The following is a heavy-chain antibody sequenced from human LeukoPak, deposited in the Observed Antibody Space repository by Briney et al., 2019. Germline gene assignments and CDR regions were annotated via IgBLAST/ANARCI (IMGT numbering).Heavy chain of an antibody. CDR3: AKRTDYSNYGPFDY. D-gene: IGHD4-11*01. J-gene: IGHJ4*02. Sequence: GGSLRLSCAASGFTFSNYAMSGVRQAPGKGLEWVSAISGSGGSTYYADSVKGRFTISRDNSKNTLFLQMNSLRAEDTAVYYCAKRTDYSNYGPFDYWGQGTLVTVSS. V-gene: IGHV3-23*01. CDR1: GFTFSNYA. CDR2: ISGSGGST.